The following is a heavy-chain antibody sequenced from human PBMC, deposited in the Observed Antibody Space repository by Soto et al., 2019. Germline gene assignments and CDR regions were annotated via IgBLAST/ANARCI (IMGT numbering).Heavy chain of an antibody. Sequence: PGGSLRLSCVASGVVFSDYAMSWVRQAPGKGLEWVSAISAGGSDTYYADSVKGRFTVSRVNSESTLYLQMNTLRAEDTAIYYCASVPIWCGSSSCYTEGFDSWGQGTLVTV. CDR3: ASVPIWCGSSSCYTEGFDS. V-gene: IGHV3-23*01. CDR2: ISAGGSDT. CDR1: GVVFSDYA. D-gene: IGHD2-2*01. J-gene: IGHJ4*02.